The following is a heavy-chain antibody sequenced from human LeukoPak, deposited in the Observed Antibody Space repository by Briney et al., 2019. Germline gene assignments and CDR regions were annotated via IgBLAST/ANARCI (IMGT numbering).Heavy chain of an antibody. CDR1: GYSISSGYY. CDR2: IYHSGST. D-gene: IGHD3-10*01. J-gene: IGHJ4*02. V-gene: IGHV4-38-2*02. CDR3: ARDRTMVRGVIFDY. Sequence: PSETLSLTCTVSGYSISSGYYWGWIRQPPGKGLEWIGSIYHSGSTYYNPSLKSRVTISVGTSKNQFSLKLSSVTAADTAVYYCARDRTMVRGVIFDYWGQGTLVTVSS.